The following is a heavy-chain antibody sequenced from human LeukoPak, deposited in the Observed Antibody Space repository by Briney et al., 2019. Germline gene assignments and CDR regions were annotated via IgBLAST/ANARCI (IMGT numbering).Heavy chain of an antibody. Sequence: SETLSLTCTVSGGSISSSSYYWGWIRQPPGKGLEWIGSIYYSGSTYYNPSLKSRVTISVDTSKNQFSLKLSSVTAADTAVYYCARLTKVDIVATIIDYWGQGTLVTVSS. CDR3: ARLTKVDIVATIIDY. V-gene: IGHV4-39*07. D-gene: IGHD5-12*01. CDR1: GGSISSSSYY. CDR2: IYYSGST. J-gene: IGHJ4*02.